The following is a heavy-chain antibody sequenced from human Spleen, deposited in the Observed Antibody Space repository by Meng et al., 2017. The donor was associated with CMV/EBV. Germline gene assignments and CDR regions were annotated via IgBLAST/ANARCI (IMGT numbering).Heavy chain of an antibody. D-gene: IGHD6-25*01. CDR2: INPNTGDT. CDR3: AKEGRLRLSPKRANMCFDP. CDR1: FTAYS. J-gene: IGHJ5*02. Sequence: FTAYSLHWVRQAPGPGLEWMGWINPNTGDTNYAQKFQARVTLTRDTSISTAYMELSRLRFDDTAVYYCAKEGRLRLSPKRANMCFDPWGQGTLVTVSS. V-gene: IGHV1-2*02.